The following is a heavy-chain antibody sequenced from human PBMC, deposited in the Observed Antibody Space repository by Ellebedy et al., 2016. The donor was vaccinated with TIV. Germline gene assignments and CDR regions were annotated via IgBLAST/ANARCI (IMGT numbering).Heavy chain of an antibody. D-gene: IGHD2-15*01. Sequence: GESLKISXAASGFTFSKYGMHWVRQAPGKGLEGVAVIRYDGSNKYYGDSVRGRFTISRDNSKNTLYLQMNSLRAEDTAVYYCARDSGFYCLDFWGQGTLVTVSS. J-gene: IGHJ4*02. CDR1: GFTFSKYG. V-gene: IGHV3-33*01. CDR2: IRYDGSNK. CDR3: ARDSGFYCLDF.